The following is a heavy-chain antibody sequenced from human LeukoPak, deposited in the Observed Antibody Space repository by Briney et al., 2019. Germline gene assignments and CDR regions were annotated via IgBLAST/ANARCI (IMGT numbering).Heavy chain of an antibody. CDR2: INHSGST. Sequence: SETLFQTCSVYRWPFSGYYWSWIRQPPGKGLERIGEINHSGSTNYNPSLKSRVTISVDTSKNQFSLKLSSVTAADTAVYYCARDGDGYNVDYWGQGTLVTVSS. CDR1: RWPFSGYY. V-gene: IGHV4-34*01. D-gene: IGHD5-24*01. J-gene: IGHJ4*02. CDR3: ARDGDGYNVDY.